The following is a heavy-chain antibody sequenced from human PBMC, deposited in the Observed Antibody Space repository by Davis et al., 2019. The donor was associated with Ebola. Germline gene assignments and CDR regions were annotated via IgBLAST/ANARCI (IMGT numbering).Heavy chain of an antibody. CDR2: ISGSGGIT. J-gene: IGHJ3*01. V-gene: IGHV3-23*01. D-gene: IGHD3-16*01. CDR1: GFNFVSYA. Sequence: GESLKISCEASGFNFVSYAMSWVRQAPGTGLEWVSGISGSGGITEYADSVKGRFTISRDNSKTAIYLQMNNLSAEDTALYYCAKSIYDYVWGRTSNDVFNFWGQGTMVAVSS. CDR3: AKSIYDYVWGRTSNDVFNF.